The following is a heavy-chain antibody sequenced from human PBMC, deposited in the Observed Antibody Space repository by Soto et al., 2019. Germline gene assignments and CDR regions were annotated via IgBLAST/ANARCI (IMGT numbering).Heavy chain of an antibody. V-gene: IGHV3-48*02. CDR2: ISGDSGTI. CDR3: ARDRGTFGEVISNWFDP. CDR1: GFTFSSFS. Sequence: GGSLRLSCAASGFTFSSFSMNWVRQAPGKGLEWVSYISGDSGTIYYADSVKGRFTISRDNARNSLSLQMNSLRDEDTAVYYCARDRGTFGEVISNWFDPWGQGTLVTVSS. D-gene: IGHD3-3*01. J-gene: IGHJ5*02.